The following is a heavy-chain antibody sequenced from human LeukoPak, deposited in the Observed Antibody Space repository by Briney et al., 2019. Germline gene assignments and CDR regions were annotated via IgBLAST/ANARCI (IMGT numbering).Heavy chain of an antibody. D-gene: IGHD5-24*01. CDR1: GFTFSSYG. CDR3: AKDTDGCNYARFDY. Sequence: GGSLRLSCAASGFTFSSYGMHWVRQAPGKGLEWVAFIRYDGSNKYYADSVKGRFTISRDNSKNTLYLQMNSLRAEDTAVYYWAKDTDGCNYARFDYWGQGTLVTVSS. CDR2: IRYDGSNK. J-gene: IGHJ4*02. V-gene: IGHV3-30*02.